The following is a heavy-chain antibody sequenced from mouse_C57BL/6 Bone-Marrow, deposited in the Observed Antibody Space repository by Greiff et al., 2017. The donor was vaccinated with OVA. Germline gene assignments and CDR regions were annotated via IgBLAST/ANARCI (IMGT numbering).Heavy chain of an antibody. J-gene: IGHJ4*01. CDR2: ISSGGSYT. CDR1: GFTFSSYG. V-gene: IGHV5-6*01. CDR3: ARLI. Sequence: EVKLVESGGDLVKPGGSLKLSCAASGFTFSSYGMSWVRRTPDKRLEWVATISSGGSYTYYPDSVKGRFTISRDNAKNTLYLQMSSLKSEDTAMYYCARLIWGQGTSVTVSS.